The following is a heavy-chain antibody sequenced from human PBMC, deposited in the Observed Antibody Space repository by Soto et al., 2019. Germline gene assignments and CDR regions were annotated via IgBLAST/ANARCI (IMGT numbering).Heavy chain of an antibody. CDR2: IYYSGST. CDR3: AIPKASSGWYYFDY. Sequence: SETLSLTRAVYGGSFSGYYWSWIRQPPGKGLEWIGYIYYSGSTNYNPSLKSRVTISVDTSKNQFSLKLSSVTAADTAVYCCAIPKASSGWYYFDYWGQGTLVTVSS. D-gene: IGHD6-19*01. V-gene: IGHV4-59*01. J-gene: IGHJ4*02. CDR1: GGSFSGYY.